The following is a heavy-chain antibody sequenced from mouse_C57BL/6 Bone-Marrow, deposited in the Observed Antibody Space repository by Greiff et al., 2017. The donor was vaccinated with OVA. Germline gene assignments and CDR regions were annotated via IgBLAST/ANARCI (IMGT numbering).Heavy chain of an antibody. V-gene: IGHV5-9*01. Sequence: EVQRVESGGGLVKPGGSLKLSCAASGFTFSSYSMSWVRQTPEKRLEWVATISGGGGNTYYPDSVKGRFTISRDTAKNTLYLQMSSLRSEDTALYSCAIRGPYYSNSYAMDYWGQGTSVTVSS. CDR1: GFTFSSYS. CDR2: ISGGGGNT. D-gene: IGHD2-5*01. J-gene: IGHJ4*01. CDR3: AIRGPYYSNSYAMDY.